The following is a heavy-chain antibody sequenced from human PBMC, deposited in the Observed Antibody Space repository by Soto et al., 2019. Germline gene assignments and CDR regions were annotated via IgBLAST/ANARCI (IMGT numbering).Heavy chain of an antibody. V-gene: IGHV4-31*03. Sequence: SGPLSLTCLVSGDSISAGGYYWRLVRHHPGKGLEWIGSFYSSGSIIYNPSLRSRVSISGDTSSNQFSMRLTSVTAADPARYSCARMYSCGSGWFPPWGQGNLVSVSS. J-gene: IGHJ5*02. D-gene: IGHD6-19*01. CDR2: FYSSGSI. CDR3: ARMYSCGSGWFPP. CDR1: GDSISAGGYY.